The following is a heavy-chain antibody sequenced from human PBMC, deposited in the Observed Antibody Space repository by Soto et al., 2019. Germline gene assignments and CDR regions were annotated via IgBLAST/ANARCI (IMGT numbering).Heavy chain of an antibody. CDR2: ISGSGGST. D-gene: IGHD3-10*01. J-gene: IGHJ5*02. CDR1: GFTFSSDA. CDR3: AKDGWLWFGESEPNWFDP. Sequence: SLRLSCAASGFTFSSDAMSWVRQAPGKGLEWVSAISGSGGSTYYADSVKGRFAISRDNSKNTLYLQMNSLRAEDTAVYYCAKDGWLWFGESEPNWFDPWGQGTLVTVSS. V-gene: IGHV3-23*01.